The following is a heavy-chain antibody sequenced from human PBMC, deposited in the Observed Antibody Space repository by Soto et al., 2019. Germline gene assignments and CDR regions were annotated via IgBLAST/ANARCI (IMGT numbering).Heavy chain of an antibody. Sequence: QVQLQESGPGLVKPSQTLSLTCTVSGGSISSGGYYWSWIRQHPGKGLEWIGYIYYSGSTYYNPSHKSRVTISVDTSKKQFSLKLSSVTAADTAVYYCARVSLRFNWFDPWGQGTLVTVSS. CDR2: IYYSGST. V-gene: IGHV4-31*03. CDR3: ARVSLRFNWFDP. CDR1: GGSISSGGYY. D-gene: IGHD5-12*01. J-gene: IGHJ5*02.